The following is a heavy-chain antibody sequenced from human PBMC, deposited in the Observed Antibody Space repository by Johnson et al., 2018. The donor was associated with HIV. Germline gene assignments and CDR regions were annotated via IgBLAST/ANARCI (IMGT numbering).Heavy chain of an antibody. V-gene: IGHV3-30*14. Sequence: QVQLLESGGGVVQPGRSLRLSCAASGFTFSSYAMHWVRQAPGKGLEWVAVISYDGSNKYYADSVKGRFTISRDNSKNTLYLQMGSLRAEDMAVYYCARGALSPAAPDAFDICGQGTMVTVSS. CDR2: ISYDGSNK. J-gene: IGHJ3*02. CDR1: GFTFSSYA. D-gene: IGHD6-13*01. CDR3: ARGALSPAAPDAFDI.